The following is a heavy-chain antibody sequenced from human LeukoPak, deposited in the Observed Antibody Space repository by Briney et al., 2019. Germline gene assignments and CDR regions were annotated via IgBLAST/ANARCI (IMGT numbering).Heavy chain of an antibody. D-gene: IGHD2-15*01. CDR1: GFTFSDYY. CDR3: AARLAYCSGGSCPGYDY. CDR2: ISSSGSTI. Sequence: GGSLRLSCAASGFTFSDYYMSWLRQAPGKGLEWGSYISSSGSTIYYADPVKGRFTISRDNAKNSLSLQMNSLRAEDTAVYHCAARLAYCSGGSCPGYDYWGQGTLVTVSS. J-gene: IGHJ4*02. V-gene: IGHV3-11*01.